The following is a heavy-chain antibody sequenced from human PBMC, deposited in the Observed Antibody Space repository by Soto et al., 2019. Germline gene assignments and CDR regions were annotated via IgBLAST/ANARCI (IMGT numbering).Heavy chain of an antibody. CDR2: ISYRGKT. Sequence: TLPLTCTVSIGSASSDPFYWTWIRQHQGKGLERIGYISYRGKTYYHPSLKSRVTISIDTSKNQFSLSINSVTAAATAVFYCAESEYSNSDFVRWGQGTLVTVSS. CDR1: IGSASSDPFY. J-gene: IGHJ4*03. D-gene: IGHD6-13*01. V-gene: IGHV4-31*03. CDR3: AESEYSNSDFVR.